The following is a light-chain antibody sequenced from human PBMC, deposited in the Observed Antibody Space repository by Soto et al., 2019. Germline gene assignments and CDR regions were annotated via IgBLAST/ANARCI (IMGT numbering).Light chain of an antibody. V-gene: IGKV1-8*01. J-gene: IGKJ4*01. Sequence: AIRMTQSPSSLSASTGDRVTITCRASQGISSYLAWYQQKPGKAPKLLIYAASTLHSGVPSRFSGSGSGTDFTLTISCLQSEDFATYYCQQYYSYSSFGGGTKVEIK. CDR3: QQYYSYSS. CDR1: QGISSY. CDR2: AAS.